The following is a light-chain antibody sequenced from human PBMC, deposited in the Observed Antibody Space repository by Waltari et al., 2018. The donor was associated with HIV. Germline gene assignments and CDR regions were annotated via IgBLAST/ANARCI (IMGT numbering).Light chain of an antibody. J-gene: IGLJ1*01. CDR3: SSYTSSSTRV. Sequence: QSALTQPASVSGSPGQSITISCTGTSSDVGYYNYVSWYQQHPGKAPKLIIYDVSNRPSGVSNRFSASKSGNTASLTISGLQTEDEADYYCSSYTSSSTRVFGTGTKVTVL. CDR2: DVS. CDR1: SSDVGYYNY. V-gene: IGLV2-14*01.